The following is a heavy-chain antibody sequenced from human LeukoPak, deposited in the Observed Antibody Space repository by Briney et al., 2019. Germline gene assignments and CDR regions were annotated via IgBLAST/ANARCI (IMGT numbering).Heavy chain of an antibody. CDR1: XXTLTXLS. V-gene: IGHV1-24*01. CDR2: FDPEDGET. Sequence: SCKXXXXTLTXLSMHWVRQAPGKGLEWMGGFDPEDGETIYAQKFQGRVTMTEDTSTDTAYMELSSLRSEDTAVYYCATSSSWYGSNYDAFDIWGQGTMVTVSS. J-gene: IGHJ3*02. CDR3: ATSSSWYGSNYDAFDI. D-gene: IGHD6-13*01.